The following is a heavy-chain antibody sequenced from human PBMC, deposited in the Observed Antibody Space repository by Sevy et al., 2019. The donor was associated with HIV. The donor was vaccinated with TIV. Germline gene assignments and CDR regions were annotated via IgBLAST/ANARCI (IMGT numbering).Heavy chain of an antibody. Sequence: ASVKVSCKASGYTFTSYGISWVRQAPGQGLEWMEWISAYNGNTNYAQKLQGRVTMTTDTSTSTAYMELRSLRSDDTAVYYCAREAGDYYGSGSYQFDYWGQGTLVTVSS. CDR3: AREAGDYYGSGSYQFDY. D-gene: IGHD3-10*01. J-gene: IGHJ4*02. V-gene: IGHV1-18*01. CDR2: ISAYNGNT. CDR1: GYTFTSYG.